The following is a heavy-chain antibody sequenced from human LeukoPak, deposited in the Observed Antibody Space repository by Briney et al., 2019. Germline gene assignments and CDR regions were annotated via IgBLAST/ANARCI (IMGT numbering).Heavy chain of an antibody. CDR3: ARDTGDYNNYSWYFDC. V-gene: IGHV3-21*01. Sequence: PGGSLRLSCAASGFTFSSYRMTWVRQAPGKGLEWVSSITTSSSYIYYADLVKGRFTISRDNAKNSLYLQMNSLRAEDTAVYYCARDTGDYNNYSWYFDCWGQGTLVTVSS. D-gene: IGHD4-11*01. CDR2: ITTSSSYI. J-gene: IGHJ4*02. CDR1: GFTFSSYR.